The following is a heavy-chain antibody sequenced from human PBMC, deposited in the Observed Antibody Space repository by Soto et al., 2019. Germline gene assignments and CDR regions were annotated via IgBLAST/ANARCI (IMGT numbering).Heavy chain of an antibody. CDR1: GFIFNAYA. D-gene: IGHD4-4*01. Sequence: EVQLLESGGGLVQPGGSLRLSCAASGFIFNAYAMTWVRQAPAKGLEWVSAIGGSGGNTYYAASVKGRFTISRDNSKDTVDLEMNRLRVGDTAVYFCARVASNYINSADHWGQGILVTVSS. J-gene: IGHJ4*02. CDR3: ARVASNYINSADH. V-gene: IGHV3-23*01. CDR2: IGGSGGNT.